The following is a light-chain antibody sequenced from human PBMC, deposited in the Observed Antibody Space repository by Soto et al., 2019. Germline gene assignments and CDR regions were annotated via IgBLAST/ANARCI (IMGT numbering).Light chain of an antibody. Sequence: DIQMTQSPSTLSASVGGRVTITCRASQSITNWLAWYQQKPGKAPKVLIYEASSLEIGVPSRFSGSGSGTEFTLTISSLQPDDFATYYCQQYNSYPLTFGGGTKVEIK. CDR3: QQYNSYPLT. CDR1: QSITNW. J-gene: IGKJ4*01. V-gene: IGKV1-5*01. CDR2: EAS.